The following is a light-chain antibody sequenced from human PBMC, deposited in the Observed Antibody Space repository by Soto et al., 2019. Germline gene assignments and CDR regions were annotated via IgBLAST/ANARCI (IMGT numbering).Light chain of an antibody. CDR1: QVIRND. CDR3: QQYKSYST. CDR2: AAS. Sequence: DIQLTQSPSSLSASVGDRFTITCRASQVIRNDLGWYQQKPGKAPKRLIYAASSLQSGVPPRFSGSGSRTEFTLTINNLQPDDLVTYFCQQYKSYSTFGRGTRVDIK. V-gene: IGKV1-17*02. J-gene: IGKJ1*01.